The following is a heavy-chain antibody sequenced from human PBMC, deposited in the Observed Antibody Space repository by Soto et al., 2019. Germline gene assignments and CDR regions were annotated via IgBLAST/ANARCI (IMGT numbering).Heavy chain of an antibody. J-gene: IGHJ6*02. CDR3: ASSVAKYYYYGMDV. V-gene: IGHV1-69*12. D-gene: IGHD5-12*01. CDR2: IIPIFGTA. Sequence: QVQLVQSGAEVKKPGSSVKVSCKASGGTFSSYAISWVRQAPGQGLEWMGGIIPIFGTANYAQKFQGRVTIXAXEXASTAYVELSSLRSEDTAVYYCASSVAKYYYYGMDVWGQGTTVTVSS. CDR1: GGTFSSYA.